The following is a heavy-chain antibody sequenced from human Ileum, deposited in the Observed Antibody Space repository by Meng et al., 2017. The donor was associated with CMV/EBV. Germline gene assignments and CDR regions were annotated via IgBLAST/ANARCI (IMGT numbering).Heavy chain of an antibody. J-gene: IGHJ4*02. CDR3: AKDHPVFDC. CDR2: IRNDESNQ. V-gene: IGHV3-30*02. Sequence: GGSLRLSCAASGFTFRSYGMHWVRQTPGKGLEWVAFIRNDESNQYYADSVKGRFTISRDISKNTLYLQMNSLRVEDTAVYYCAKDHPVFDCWGQGTLVTVSS. CDR1: GFTFRSYG.